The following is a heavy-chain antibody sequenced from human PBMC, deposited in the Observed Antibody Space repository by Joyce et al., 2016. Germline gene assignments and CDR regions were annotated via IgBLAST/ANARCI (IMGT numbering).Heavy chain of an antibody. D-gene: IGHD5-12*01. CDR1: GFSLSTGGVG. CDR2: IYWDDDK. V-gene: IGHV2-5*02. J-gene: IGHJ4*02. Sequence: QITLKESGPTLVKPTQTLTLTCAFSGFSLSTGGVGVGWIRQPPGKALEWLALIYWDDDKRYSPSLKSRLAITKDTSRNQVVVTMTNMDPVDTATYYCAHRPNSGYDPSAFDFWGQGSLVTVSS. CDR3: AHRPNSGYDPSAFDF.